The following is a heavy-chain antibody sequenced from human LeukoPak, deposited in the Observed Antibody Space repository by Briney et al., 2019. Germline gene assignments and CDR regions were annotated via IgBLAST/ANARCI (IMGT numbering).Heavy chain of an antibody. J-gene: IGHJ4*02. D-gene: IGHD3-10*01. CDR2: INHSRST. CDR1: GGSLSNYY. V-gene: IGHV4-34*01. CDR3: ARGTRFRLYSYGSETYYGLDY. Sequence: PSETLSLTCTVDGGSLSNYYWTWIRQPPGKGLEWIGEINHSRSTNYKPSLKSRVTMSLGTSMKQFSLKLTSVTAADTAVYYCARGTRFRLYSYGSETYYGLDYWSQGTLVIVSS.